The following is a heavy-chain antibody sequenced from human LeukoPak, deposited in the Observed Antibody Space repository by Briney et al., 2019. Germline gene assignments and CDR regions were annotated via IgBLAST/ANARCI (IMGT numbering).Heavy chain of an antibody. CDR2: IYYSGST. Sequence: SQTLSLTCTVSGGSISSGGYYWSWIRQHPGKGLEWIGYIYYSGSTYYNPSLKSRVTISVDTSENQFSLKLSSVTAADTAVYYCARRTYGDYARRKYWYFDLWGRGTLVTVSS. CDR3: ARRTYGDYARRKYWYFDL. V-gene: IGHV4-31*03. CDR1: GGSISSGGYY. D-gene: IGHD4-17*01. J-gene: IGHJ2*01.